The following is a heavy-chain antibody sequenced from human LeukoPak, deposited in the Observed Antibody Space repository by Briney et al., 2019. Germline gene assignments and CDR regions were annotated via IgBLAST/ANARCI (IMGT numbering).Heavy chain of an antibody. J-gene: IGHJ3*02. CDR3: AKSSGSYHRAAFDI. Sequence: GGSLRLSCAASGFTFSNPWMNWVRQAPGKGLEWVAVISYDGSNKYYADSVKGRFTISRDNSKNTLYLQLNSLRAEDTAVYYCAKSSGSYHRAAFDIWGQGTMVIVSS. CDR2: ISYDGSNK. D-gene: IGHD1-26*01. V-gene: IGHV3-30*18. CDR1: GFTFSNPW.